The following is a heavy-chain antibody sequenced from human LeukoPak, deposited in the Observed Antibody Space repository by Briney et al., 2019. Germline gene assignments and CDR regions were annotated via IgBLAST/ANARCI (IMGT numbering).Heavy chain of an antibody. CDR2: IYYSGST. V-gene: IGHV4-39*07. J-gene: IGHJ2*01. Sequence: PSETLPLTCTVSGGSISSSSYYWGWIRQPPGKGLEWIGSIYYSGSTYYNPSLKSRVTISVDTSKNQFSLKLSSVSAADTAVYYCARDERGLDLWGRGTLVTVSS. CDR1: GGSISSSSYY. CDR3: ARDERGLDL.